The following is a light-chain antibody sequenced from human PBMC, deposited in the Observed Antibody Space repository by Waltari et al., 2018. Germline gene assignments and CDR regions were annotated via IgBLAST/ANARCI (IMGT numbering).Light chain of an antibody. V-gene: IGKV3-15*01. J-gene: IGKJ5*01. CDR3: QQYNLWPPIT. Sequence: IEMTQSPATLSVSPGERATLSCRASQSLSGNLAWYQQRPGQGLRLLIYGASTRATGVPARFSSSGSGTEFTLTITSLQSEDFAVYYCQQYNLWPPITFGQGTRLEMK. CDR2: GAS. CDR1: QSLSGN.